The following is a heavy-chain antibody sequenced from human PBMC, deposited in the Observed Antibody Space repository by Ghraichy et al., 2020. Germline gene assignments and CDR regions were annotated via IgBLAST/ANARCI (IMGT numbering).Heavy chain of an antibody. CDR2: ISGSGGST. D-gene: IGHD5-18*01. CDR1: GFTFSSYA. Sequence: GGSLRLSCAASGFTFSSYAMSWVRQAPGKGLEWVSAISGSGGSTYYADSVKGRFTISRDNSKNTLYLQMNSLRAEDTAVYYCAKPTGEDTAMVNGPFDYWGQGTLVTVSS. V-gene: IGHV3-23*01. CDR3: AKPTGEDTAMVNGPFDY. J-gene: IGHJ4*02.